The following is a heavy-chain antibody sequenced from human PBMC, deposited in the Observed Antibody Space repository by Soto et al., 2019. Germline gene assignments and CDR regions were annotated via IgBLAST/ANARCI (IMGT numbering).Heavy chain of an antibody. CDR2: IYYSGST. J-gene: IGHJ5*02. V-gene: IGHV4-39*01. CDR1: GGSISSSSYY. Sequence: PSETLSLTCTVPGGSISSSSYYWGWIRQPPGKGLEWIGSIYYSGSTYYNPSLKSRVTISVDTSKNQFSLKLSSVTAADTAVYYCARRGDYGPTAVDPWGQGTLVTVSS. D-gene: IGHD4-17*01. CDR3: ARRGDYGPTAVDP.